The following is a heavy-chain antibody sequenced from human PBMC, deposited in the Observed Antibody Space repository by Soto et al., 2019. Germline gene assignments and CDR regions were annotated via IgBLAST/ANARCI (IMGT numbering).Heavy chain of an antibody. J-gene: IGHJ6*02. Sequence: SETLSLTCAVSGGSISNDNWWSWVRQPPGKGLEWIGEIYHSGSTNYNPSLRSRVTISVDKSKNQFSLKLRSVTAADTAVYYCERGAHGFYYYYGMDVWDQGTTVTVSS. CDR1: GGSISNDNW. V-gene: IGHV4-4*02. CDR3: ERGAHGFYYYYGMDV. CDR2: IYHSGST.